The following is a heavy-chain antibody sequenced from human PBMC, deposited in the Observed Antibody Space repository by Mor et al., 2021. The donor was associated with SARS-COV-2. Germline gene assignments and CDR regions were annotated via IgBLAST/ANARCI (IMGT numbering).Heavy chain of an antibody. Sequence: GLDWVAVISYDGSNKYHAESVKGRFTISRDNSNNTLFLQMNSLRPEDTAVYYCAIQTVAAAGDLGFDPWGQGTLVTVSS. CDR3: AIQTVAAAGDLGFDP. J-gene: IGHJ5*02. D-gene: IGHD6-13*01. CDR2: ISYDGSNK. V-gene: IGHV3-30*04.